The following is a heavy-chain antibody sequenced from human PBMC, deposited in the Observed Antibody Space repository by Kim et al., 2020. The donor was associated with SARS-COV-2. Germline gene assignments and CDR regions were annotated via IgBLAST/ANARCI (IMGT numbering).Heavy chain of an antibody. V-gene: IGHV4-34*01. J-gene: IGHJ4*02. D-gene: IGHD3-10*01. CDR3: ARAPVGYGSFGY. Sequence: NYNPSLKSRVTISVDTSKNQFSLKLSSVTAADTAVYYCARAPVGYGSFGYWGQGTLVTVSS.